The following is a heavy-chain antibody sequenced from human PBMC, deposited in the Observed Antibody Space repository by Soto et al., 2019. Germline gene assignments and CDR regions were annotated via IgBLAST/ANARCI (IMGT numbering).Heavy chain of an antibody. CDR1: GFTFSRYG. V-gene: IGHV3-30*18. J-gene: IGHJ4*02. CDR3: AKSRGRLAVAVELAGY. CDR2: ISYDGSNK. Sequence: QVQLVESGGGVVQPGRSLRLSCAASGFTFSRYGMHWVRQAPGKGLEWVAVISYDGSNKYYADSVKGRFTISRDNSKNTLYLQMNSLRAEDTAVYYCAKSRGRLAVAVELAGYWGQGTLVTVSS. D-gene: IGHD6-19*01.